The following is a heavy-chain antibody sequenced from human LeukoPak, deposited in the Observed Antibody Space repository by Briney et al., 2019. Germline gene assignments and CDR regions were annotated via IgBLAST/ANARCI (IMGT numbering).Heavy chain of an antibody. J-gene: IGHJ6*03. V-gene: IGHV3-20*04. D-gene: IGHD3-10*01. Sequence: GGSLRLSCVASGFSFKSNGMTWVRQPPGKGLEWVSGINWNGGRPGDADSVKGRFTISRDNAKNSLNLQMNSLRAEDTALYYCARVVGGAGYYYYYMDVWGKGTTVTVSS. CDR2: INWNGGRP. CDR1: GFSFKSNG. CDR3: ARVVGGAGYYYYYMDV.